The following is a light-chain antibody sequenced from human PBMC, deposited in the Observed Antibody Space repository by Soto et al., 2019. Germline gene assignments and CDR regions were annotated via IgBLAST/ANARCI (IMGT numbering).Light chain of an antibody. Sequence: QSALTQPASMSGSPGQSITISCTGTSSDVGGYNFVSWYQQHPGKAPKLMIYHVTNRPSGVSSRFSGSKSGNTASLTISGLQAEYEADYYCSSYTSNITPYVFGTGTKVTDL. CDR1: SSDVGGYNF. V-gene: IGLV2-14*01. CDR3: SSYTSNITPYV. CDR2: HVT. J-gene: IGLJ1*01.